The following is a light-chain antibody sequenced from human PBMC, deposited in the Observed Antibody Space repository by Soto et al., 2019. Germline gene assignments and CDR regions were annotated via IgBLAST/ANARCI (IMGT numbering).Light chain of an antibody. CDR1: QNINNY. V-gene: IGKV1-33*01. CDR2: DAS. Sequence: DIQMTQSPSSLSASVGDRVTITCQASQNINNYLNWYQQKPGRAPKLLIYDASNLEAGVPSRFRGSGSGTDFTFTISRLQPEDFATYYCQQLNSYLFTFGPGTKVDIK. J-gene: IGKJ3*01. CDR3: QQLNSYLFT.